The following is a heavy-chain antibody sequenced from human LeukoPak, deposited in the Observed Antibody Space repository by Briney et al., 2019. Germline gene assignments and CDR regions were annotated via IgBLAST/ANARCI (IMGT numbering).Heavy chain of an antibody. CDR2: ISYDGSNK. CDR1: GFTFSSYA. Sequence: PGGSLRLSCAASGFTFSSYAMYWVRQAPGKGLEWVAVISYDGSNKYYADSVKGRFTISRDNSKNTVYLQMNSLRAEDTAVYYCARDLFSGSYSEGLFDYWGQGTLVTVSS. V-gene: IGHV3-30*04. D-gene: IGHD1-26*01. CDR3: ARDLFSGSYSEGLFDY. J-gene: IGHJ4*02.